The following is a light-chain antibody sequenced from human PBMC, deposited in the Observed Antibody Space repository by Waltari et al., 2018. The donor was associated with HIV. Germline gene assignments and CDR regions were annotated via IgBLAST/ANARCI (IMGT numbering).Light chain of an antibody. J-gene: IGLJ1*01. CDR2: DVS. V-gene: IGLV2-23*02. CDR1: SSDVVGSNY. Sequence: QSALTQPASVSGSPGQSITISCTGTSSDVVGSNYVSWYQQHPGKAPKLMIYDVSKRPSGVSNRFSGSKTGNTASLTISGLQAEDEAYYYCCSYAGSSTYVFGTGTKVTVL. CDR3: CSYAGSSTYV.